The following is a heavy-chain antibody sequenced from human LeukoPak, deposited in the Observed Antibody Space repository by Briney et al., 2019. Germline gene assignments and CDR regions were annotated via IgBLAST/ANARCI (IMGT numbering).Heavy chain of an antibody. Sequence: SVKVSCKASGGTFSSYAISWVRQAPGQGLEWMGGIIPIFGTANYAQKFQGRVTITADESTSTAYMELSSLRSEDTAVYYCARVNGCGGDCYVFDYWGQGTLVTVSS. V-gene: IGHV1-69*13. CDR1: GGTFSSYA. CDR2: IIPIFGTA. J-gene: IGHJ4*02. D-gene: IGHD2-21*02. CDR3: ARVNGCGGDCYVFDY.